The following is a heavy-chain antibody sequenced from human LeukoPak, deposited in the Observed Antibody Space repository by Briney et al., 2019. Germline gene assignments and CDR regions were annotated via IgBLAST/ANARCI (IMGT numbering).Heavy chain of an antibody. CDR3: ARDPAGSSWHFDY. V-gene: IGHV3-30*01. CDR2: ISYDGSNK. D-gene: IGHD6-13*01. J-gene: IGHJ4*02. Sequence: GRSLRLSCAASGFTFSSYAMHWVRQAPGKGLEWVAVISYDGSNKYYADSVKGRFTISRDNSKNTLYLQMNSLRAEDTAVYYCARDPAGSSWHFDYWGQGTPVTVSS. CDR1: GFTFSSYA.